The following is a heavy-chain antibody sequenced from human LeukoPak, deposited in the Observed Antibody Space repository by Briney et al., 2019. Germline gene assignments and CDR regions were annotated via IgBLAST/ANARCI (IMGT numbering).Heavy chain of an antibody. V-gene: IGHV3-23*01. J-gene: IGHJ4*02. Sequence: GGSLRLSCAASGFTFSSYAMSWVRQAPGKGLEWVSAISGSGGSTYYADSVKGRFTISRDNSKNTLYLQMNSLRAEDTAVYYCARVPDLARGYYDSSGYYSGLVYWGQGTLVTVSS. CDR3: ARVPDLARGYYDSSGYYSGLVY. CDR2: ISGSGGST. D-gene: IGHD3-22*01. CDR1: GFTFSSYA.